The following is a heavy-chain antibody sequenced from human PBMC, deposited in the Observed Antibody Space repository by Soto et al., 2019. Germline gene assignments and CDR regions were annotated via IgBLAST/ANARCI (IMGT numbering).Heavy chain of an antibody. CDR2: IIPIFGTA. CDR1: GGTFSSYA. J-gene: IGHJ4*02. Sequence: SVKVSCKASGGTFSSYAISWVRQAPGQGLEWMGGIIPIFGTANYAQKFQGRVTITADESTSTAYMELSSLRSEDTAVYYCARDLRGIAAAGYFDYWGQGTLVTVSS. V-gene: IGHV1-69*13. D-gene: IGHD6-13*01. CDR3: ARDLRGIAAAGYFDY.